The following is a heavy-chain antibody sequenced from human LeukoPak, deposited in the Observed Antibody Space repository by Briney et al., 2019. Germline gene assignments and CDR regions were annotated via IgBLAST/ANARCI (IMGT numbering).Heavy chain of an antibody. Sequence: PSETLSLTCTVSAASISDSDYYWGWIRQARGKALEWIGNIHYSGSAYYNPSLESRVTLDVDTSQNQVSLRLTSVTAADTAVYFCARSYCTGSTCPRRWFDPWGQGTLVTVSS. J-gene: IGHJ5*02. CDR2: IHYSGSA. CDR1: AASISDSDYY. D-gene: IGHD2-8*02. V-gene: IGHV4-39*01. CDR3: ARSYCTGSTCPRRWFDP.